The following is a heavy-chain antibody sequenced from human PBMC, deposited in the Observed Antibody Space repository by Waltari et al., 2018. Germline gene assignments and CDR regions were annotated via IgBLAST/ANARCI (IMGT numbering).Heavy chain of an antibody. CDR1: GGSTSSYY. J-gene: IGHJ4*02. V-gene: IGHV4-59*01. D-gene: IGHD3-3*01. CDR2: IYYTGTT. Sequence: QVRLQESGPGLVKPSATLSLTCTVSGGSTSSYYWTWIRQPPGKGLEWIGYIYYTGTTYYNPALKSRVTMSLDTSKNQFSLRLTSVTAADTAIYYCARGDYDFWDGYPYYYDYWGQGILVTVSS. CDR3: ARGDYDFWDGYPYYYDY.